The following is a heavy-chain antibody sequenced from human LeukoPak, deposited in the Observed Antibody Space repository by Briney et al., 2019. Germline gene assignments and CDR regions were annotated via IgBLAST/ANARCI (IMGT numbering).Heavy chain of an antibody. CDR3: TTDLGTYYHGSQRLIPIDY. Sequence: GGSLRLSCAASGFTFSNAWMNWVRQAPGKGLEWIGRIKSKTDGETTNYAEPVRGRFTISRDDSKSAVYLQMNSLKIEDTAVYYCTTDLGTYYHGSQRLIPIDYWGQGTLVTVSS. V-gene: IGHV3-15*07. J-gene: IGHJ4*02. D-gene: IGHD3-10*01. CDR1: GFTFSNAW. CDR2: IKSKTDGETT.